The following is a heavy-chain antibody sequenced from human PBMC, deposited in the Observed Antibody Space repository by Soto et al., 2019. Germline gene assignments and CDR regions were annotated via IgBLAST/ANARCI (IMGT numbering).Heavy chain of an antibody. J-gene: IGHJ4*02. Sequence: VQLVQSGAEVKKPGASVKVSCRASGFTISSNAMYWVRQAPGKGLEWVSAISDRGDTTHYADSVKGRFTISRDTSKNTLYLQLNALRADDTAVYYCAKDKPGTTSFDYWGQGTLVTVSS. V-gene: IGHV3-23*04. D-gene: IGHD1-1*01. CDR2: ISDRGDTT. CDR3: AKDKPGTTSFDY. CDR1: GFTISSNA.